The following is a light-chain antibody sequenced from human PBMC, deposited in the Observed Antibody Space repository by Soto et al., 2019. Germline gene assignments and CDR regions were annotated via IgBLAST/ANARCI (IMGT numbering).Light chain of an antibody. Sequence: ENVLTQSPDTLSLSPGERVTLSCRASQSVSSTFLAWYQQKPGQAPRLLIYGASSRATGIPDRFSGSGSGTDFTLTISGLEPEDFAVYYCQQYGISPPRTFGQGTKVEIK. V-gene: IGKV3-20*01. CDR2: GAS. CDR3: QQYGISPPRT. J-gene: IGKJ1*01. CDR1: QSVSSTF.